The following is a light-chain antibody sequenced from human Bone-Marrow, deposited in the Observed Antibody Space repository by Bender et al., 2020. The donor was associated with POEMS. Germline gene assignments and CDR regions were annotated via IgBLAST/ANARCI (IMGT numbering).Light chain of an antibody. CDR2: NSD. V-gene: IGLV1-44*01. J-gene: IGLJ2*01. CDR1: ASDRGTTP. Sequence: QSVLTQPPSASATPGQRVTSSCSRSASDRGTTPINWYQHLPGTAPKLIIFNSDQRPLGVPYRFFGSMSGTSASLAICGLHSEDEADYYCVAWEDSLHGWVLCGGTQLTV. CDR3: VAWEDSLHGWV.